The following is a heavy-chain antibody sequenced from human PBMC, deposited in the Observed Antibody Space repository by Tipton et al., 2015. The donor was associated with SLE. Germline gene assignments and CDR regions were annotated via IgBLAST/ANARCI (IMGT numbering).Heavy chain of an antibody. J-gene: IGHJ4*02. D-gene: IGHD6-19*01. CDR3: ARVSLGIAVAGIDY. CDR1: GGSFSGYY. Sequence: TLSLTCAVYGGSFSGYYWSWIRQPPGKGLEWIGEINHSGSTNYNPSPKSRVTISVDTSKNQFSLKLSSVTAADTAVYYCARVSLGIAVAGIDYWGQGTLVTVSS. V-gene: IGHV4-34*01. CDR2: INHSGST.